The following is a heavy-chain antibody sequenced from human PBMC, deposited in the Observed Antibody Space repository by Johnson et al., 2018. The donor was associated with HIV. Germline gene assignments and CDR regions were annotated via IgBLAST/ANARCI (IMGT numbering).Heavy chain of an antibody. Sequence: VQLVESGGGLVKPGGSLRLSCAASEFTYSDFYINWIRQPPGKGLEWVGRIKSKTDGGTTDYAAPVKGRFTISRDDSKNTLYLQMNSLKTEDTAVYYCTTKPYSSSWYGAFDSWGQGTMVTVSP. CDR3: TTKPYSSSWYGAFDS. V-gene: IGHV3-15*01. J-gene: IGHJ3*02. D-gene: IGHD6-13*01. CDR1: EFTYSDFY. CDR2: IKSKTDGGTT.